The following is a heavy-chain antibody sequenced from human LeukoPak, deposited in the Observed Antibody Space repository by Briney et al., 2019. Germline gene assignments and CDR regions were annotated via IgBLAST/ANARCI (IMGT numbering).Heavy chain of an antibody. J-gene: IGHJ4*02. CDR1: GDSISSGGYY. CDR3: ARADRYCSSTSCYRFDY. Sequence: SETLSLTCTVSGDSISSGGYYWSWIRQPPGKGLEWIGYIYHSGSTYYNPSLKSRVTISVDRSKNQFSLKLSSVTAADTAVYYCARADRYCSSTSCYRFDYWGQGTLVTVSS. D-gene: IGHD2-2*02. CDR2: IYHSGST. V-gene: IGHV4-30-2*01.